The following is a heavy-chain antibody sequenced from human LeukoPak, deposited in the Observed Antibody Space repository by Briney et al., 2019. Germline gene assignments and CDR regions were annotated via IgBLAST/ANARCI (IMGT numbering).Heavy chain of an antibody. CDR3: ARYSGTHYVY. Sequence: SETLSLTCAVSGGSITGYFWGWIRQPPGKGLEWIGYIHYTGLTSYNASLKSRITISVDTSMNQFSLNLNSVTAADTAVYYCARYSGTHYVYWGQGTLVTVSS. CDR2: IHYTGLT. J-gene: IGHJ4*02. CDR1: GGSITGYF. D-gene: IGHD1-26*01. V-gene: IGHV4-59*01.